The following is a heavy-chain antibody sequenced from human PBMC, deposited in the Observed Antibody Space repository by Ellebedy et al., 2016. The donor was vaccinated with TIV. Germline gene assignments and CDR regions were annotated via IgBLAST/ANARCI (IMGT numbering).Heavy chain of an antibody. V-gene: IGHV4-39*07. J-gene: IGHJ4*02. CDR1: GGSTSSSTYY. CDR3: ARGITMFYALF. Sequence: MPGGSLRLSCTVSGGSTSSSTYYWGWIRQPPGKGLEWLGSISYTGSTYYNPSLKSRVTISVDTSKNQFSLKLSSVTAADTAVYYCARGITMFYALFWGQGTLVTVSS. CDR2: ISYTGST. D-gene: IGHD3-9*01.